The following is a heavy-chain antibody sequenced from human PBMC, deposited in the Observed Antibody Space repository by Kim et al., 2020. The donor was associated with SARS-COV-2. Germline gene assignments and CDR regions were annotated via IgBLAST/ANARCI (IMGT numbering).Heavy chain of an antibody. CDR3: ARGSPPRLWFHPGVDYFDY. D-gene: IGHD3-10*01. Sequence: ASVKVSCKASGYTFTSYYMLWVRQAPGQGLEWMGIINPSGGSTSYAQKFQGRVTMTRDTSTSTVYMELSSLRSEDTAVYYCARGSPPRLWFHPGVDYFDYWGQGTLVTVSS. V-gene: IGHV1-46*01. CDR2: INPSGGST. CDR1: GYTFTSYY. J-gene: IGHJ4*02.